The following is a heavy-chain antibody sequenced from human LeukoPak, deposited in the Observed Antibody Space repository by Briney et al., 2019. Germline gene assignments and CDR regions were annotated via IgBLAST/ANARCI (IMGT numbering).Heavy chain of an antibody. CDR1: GFTFSSYA. CDR2: ISSSGSTI. J-gene: IGHJ4*02. V-gene: IGHV3-48*04. Sequence: GGSLRLSCAASGFTFSSYAMSWVRQAPGKGLEWVSYISSSGSTICYADSVKGRFTISRDNAKNSLYLQMNSLRAEDTAVYYCAMGGSGWFRGYYFDYWGQGTLVTVSS. D-gene: IGHD6-19*01. CDR3: AMGGSGWFRGYYFDY.